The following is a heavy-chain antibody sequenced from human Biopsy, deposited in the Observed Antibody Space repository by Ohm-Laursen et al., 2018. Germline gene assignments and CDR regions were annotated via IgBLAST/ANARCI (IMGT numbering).Heavy chain of an antibody. D-gene: IGHD6-13*01. CDR2: AYYNGNT. CDR3: ARHIGSSWEWVFDI. Sequence: GTLSLTCAVTYGPISGHFWSWIRQAPGKGLEWIGYAYYNGNTNYSPSLKSRATISLDTSKDRFSLKLTSVTAADTAVYYCARHIGSSWEWVFDIWGRGTMVTVSS. J-gene: IGHJ3*02. V-gene: IGHV4-59*08. CDR1: YGPISGHF.